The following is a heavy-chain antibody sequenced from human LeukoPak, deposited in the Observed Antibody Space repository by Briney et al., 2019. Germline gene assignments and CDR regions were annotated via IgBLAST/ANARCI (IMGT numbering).Heavy chain of an antibody. D-gene: IGHD2-15*01. V-gene: IGHV5-51*01. Sequence: PGGSLKISCKASGYTFTNYWIGWVRHTPGKGLEWMGIIHPGDSDTRYRTSFQGQVTMSVDESTSTAYLHWTSLKASDTAIYYCARHAGYCTGGKCYSFYYFDYWGQGTLVTVSS. CDR1: GYTFTNYW. CDR2: IHPGDSDT. J-gene: IGHJ4*02. CDR3: ARHAGYCTGGKCYSFYYFDY.